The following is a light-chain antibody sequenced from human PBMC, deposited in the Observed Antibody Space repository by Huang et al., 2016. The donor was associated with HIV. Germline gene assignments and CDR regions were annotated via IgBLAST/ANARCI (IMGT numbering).Light chain of an antibody. CDR1: QGIRND. CDR3: LQDHSYPLT. V-gene: IGKV1-6*01. CDR2: AAS. J-gene: IGKJ4*01. Sequence: AILMTQSPSSLSASVGDRVTITCRASQGIRNDLGWYQQKPGKAPRLLIYAASSLQSGFPSRFSGSGSGTDFTLTIGGLQPEDFATYYCLQDHSYPLTFGGGTKVEIK.